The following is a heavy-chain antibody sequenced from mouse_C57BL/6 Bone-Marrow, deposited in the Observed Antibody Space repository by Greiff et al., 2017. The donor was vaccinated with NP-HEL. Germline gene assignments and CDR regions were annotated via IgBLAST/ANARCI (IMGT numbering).Heavy chain of an antibody. J-gene: IGHJ3*01. CDR1: GFTFSDYY. CDR2: ISNGGGST. Sequence: EVQLVESGGGLVQPGGSLKLSCAASGFTFSDYYMYWVRQTPEKRLEWVAYISNGGGSTYYPDTVKGRFTISRDNAKNTLYLQMSRLKSEDTAMYYCARHYYGSSYWGFAYWGQGTLVTVSA. CDR3: ARHYYGSSYWGFAY. D-gene: IGHD1-1*01. V-gene: IGHV5-12*01.